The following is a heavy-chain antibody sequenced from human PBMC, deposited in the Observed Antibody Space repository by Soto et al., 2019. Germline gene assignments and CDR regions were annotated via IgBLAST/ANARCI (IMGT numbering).Heavy chain of an antibody. J-gene: IGHJ6*02. CDR2: IVVGSGNT. Sequence: VKVSCKASGFTFTSSAVQWVRQARGQRLEWIGWIVVGSGNTNYAQKFQERVTITRDMSTSTAYMELSSLRSEDTAVYYCAAGGGYCSSTSCYLYYYGMDVWGQGTTVTVSS. V-gene: IGHV1-58*01. CDR1: GFTFTSSA. D-gene: IGHD2-2*01. CDR3: AAGGGYCSSTSCYLYYYGMDV.